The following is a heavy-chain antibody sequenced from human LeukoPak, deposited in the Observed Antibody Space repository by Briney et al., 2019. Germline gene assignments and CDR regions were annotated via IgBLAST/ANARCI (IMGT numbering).Heavy chain of an antibody. CDR1: GGSISSSRDY. V-gene: IGHV4-39*07. Sequence: PSETLSLTCIVSGGSISSSRDYWAWIRQPPGKGLEWIGEINHSGSTNYNPSLKSRVTISVDTSKNQFSLKLSSVTAADTAVYYCARGGRGAAGTRWLYWGQGTLVTVSS. J-gene: IGHJ4*02. CDR2: INHSGST. CDR3: ARGGRGAAGTRWLY. D-gene: IGHD6-13*01.